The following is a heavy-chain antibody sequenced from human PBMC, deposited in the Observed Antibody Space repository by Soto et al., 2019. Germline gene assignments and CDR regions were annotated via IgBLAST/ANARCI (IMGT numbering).Heavy chain of an antibody. CDR1: GGSFRGYY. CDR3: VRRECSSNYCFARWTLDI. V-gene: IGHV4-34*01. J-gene: IGHJ3*02. Sequence: SATLSFTYGVCGGSFRGYYWTWIRQTAGKGLEWIGEINHSGRTNYKPSLESRVSISADTSKTKFSLNMTSVTEADTAVYYCVRRECSSNYCFARWTLDIWGQRTVVT. D-gene: IGHD2-2*01. CDR2: INHSGRT.